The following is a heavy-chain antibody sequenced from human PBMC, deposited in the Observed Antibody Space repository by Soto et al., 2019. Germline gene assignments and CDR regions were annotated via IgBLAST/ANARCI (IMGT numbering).Heavy chain of an antibody. CDR1: GFTFSSYA. V-gene: IGHV3-23*01. J-gene: IGHJ5*02. CDR3: AKDARITIFGGVPQWFDP. Sequence: EVQLLESGGGLVQPGGSLRLSCAASGFTFSSYAMSWVRQAPGKGLEWVSAISGSGGSTYYADSVKGRFTISRDNSKNTLYLQMNSLRAEDTAVYYCAKDARITIFGGVPQWFDPWGQGTLVTVSS. D-gene: IGHD3-3*01. CDR2: ISGSGGST.